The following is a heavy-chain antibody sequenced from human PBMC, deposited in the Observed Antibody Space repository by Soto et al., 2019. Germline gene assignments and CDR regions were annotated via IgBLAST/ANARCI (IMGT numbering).Heavy chain of an antibody. CDR3: ARNEMATITVDAFDI. V-gene: IGHV1-69*13. D-gene: IGHD5-12*01. Sequence: SVKVSCKASGGTFSSYAISWVRQAPGQGLEWMGGIIPIFGTANYAQKFQGRVTITADESTSTAYMELSSLRSEDTAVYYCARNEMATITVDAFDIWGQGTMVTVS. CDR1: GGTFSSYA. J-gene: IGHJ3*02. CDR2: IIPIFGTA.